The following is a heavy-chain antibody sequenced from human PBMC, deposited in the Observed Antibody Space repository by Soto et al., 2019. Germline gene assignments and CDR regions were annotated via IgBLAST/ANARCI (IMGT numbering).Heavy chain of an antibody. CDR1: GFTFSDYY. CDR2: ISSSSSYT. CDR3: ATRVGATDEAFDY. V-gene: IGHV3-11*05. J-gene: IGHJ4*02. D-gene: IGHD1-26*01. Sequence: QVQLVESGGGLVKPGGSLRLSCAASGFTFSDYYMSWIRQAPGKGLEWVSYISSSSSYTNYADSVKGRFTISRDNAKNSLYLQMNSLRAEDTAVYYCATRVGATDEAFDYWGQGTLVTVSS.